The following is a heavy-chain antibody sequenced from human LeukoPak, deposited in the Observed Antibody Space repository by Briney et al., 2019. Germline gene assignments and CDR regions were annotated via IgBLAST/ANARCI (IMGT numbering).Heavy chain of an antibody. Sequence: GGSLRLSCAPSGFKFDTYAMHWVRQAPGKGLEWVALISYDGGNIYYGDSVRGRFTISRDNDNNMLHLQMNSLRPEDTAVYYCARDPPFGNGWSQNFFDYWGQGTLVIVSS. CDR3: ARDPPFGNGWSQNFFDY. CDR1: GFKFDTYA. V-gene: IGHV3-30*04. CDR2: ISYDGGNI. J-gene: IGHJ4*02. D-gene: IGHD6-19*01.